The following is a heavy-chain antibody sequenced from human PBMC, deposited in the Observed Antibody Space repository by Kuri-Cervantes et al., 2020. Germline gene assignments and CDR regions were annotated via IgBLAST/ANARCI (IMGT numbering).Heavy chain of an antibody. J-gene: IGHJ2*01. CDR3: AREYGDYGGWYFDL. Sequence: ASVKVSCKASGYTFTSYAMHWVRQAPGQRLEWMGWINAGNGNTKYSQKFQGRVTITRDTSASTAYMELSSLRSEDTAVYYCAREYGDYGGWYFDLWGRGTLVTVSS. D-gene: IGHD4-17*01. CDR2: INAGNGNT. V-gene: IGHV1-3*01. CDR1: GYTFTSYA.